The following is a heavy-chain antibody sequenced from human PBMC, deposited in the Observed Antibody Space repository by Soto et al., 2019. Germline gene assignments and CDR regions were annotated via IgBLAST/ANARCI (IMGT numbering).Heavy chain of an antibody. CDR2: IYYIGNT. V-gene: IGHV4-59*01. D-gene: IGHD2-2*01. CDR3: ARWRYCGSSICYGSRY. J-gene: IGHJ4*02. Sequence: SETLSITCAVSGGSITSDHWAWIRQPPGKGLEWIGYIYYIGNTNYNPSLKSRLTISLDTSKNQFSLKLTSVTAADTAVYYCARWRYCGSSICYGSRYWGQGAQAPVSS. CDR1: GGSITSDH.